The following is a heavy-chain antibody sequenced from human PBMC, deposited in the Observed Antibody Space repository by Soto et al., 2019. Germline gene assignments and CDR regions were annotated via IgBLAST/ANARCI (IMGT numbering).Heavy chain of an antibody. V-gene: IGHV3-43*01. J-gene: IGHJ6*02. CDR3: AKDYCSSTSCPAHVWGSYYYYGMDV. CDR2: ISWDGGST. Sequence: GGSLRLSCAASGFTFDDYTMHWVRQAPGKGLEWVSLISWDGGSTYYADSVKGRFTISRDNSKNSLYLQMNSLRTEDTSLYYCAKDYCSSTSCPAHVWGSYYYYGMDVWGQGTTVTVSS. CDR1: GFTFDDYT. D-gene: IGHD2-2*01.